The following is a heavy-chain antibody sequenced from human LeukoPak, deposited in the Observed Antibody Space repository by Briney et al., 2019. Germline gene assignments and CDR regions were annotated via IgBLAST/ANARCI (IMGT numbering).Heavy chain of an antibody. CDR2: ISYDGSNK. D-gene: IGHD3-10*01. J-gene: IGHJ4*02. CDR3: AKDFPFYGSGSYGPDY. V-gene: IGHV3-30*18. Sequence: PGGSLRLSCAASGFTLSSYGMHWVRQAPGKGLEWVAVISYDGSNKYYADSVKGRFTISRDNSKNTLYLQMNSLRAEDTAVYYCAKDFPFYGSGSYGPDYWGQGTLVTVSS. CDR1: GFTLSSYG.